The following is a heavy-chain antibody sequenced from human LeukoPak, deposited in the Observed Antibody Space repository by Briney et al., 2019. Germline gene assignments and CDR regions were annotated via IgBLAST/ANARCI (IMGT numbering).Heavy chain of an antibody. CDR1: GYTFTYYY. Sequence: GASVKVSCKASGYTFTYYYMHWVRQAPGQGLEWMGIINPNGGSTTYAQKFQGRVTMTRDSSTSTVYMELSSLRSEGTALYYCARGGGGWDAFDIWGQGTMVTVSS. V-gene: IGHV1-46*01. D-gene: IGHD6-19*01. CDR2: INPNGGST. CDR3: ARGGGGWDAFDI. J-gene: IGHJ3*02.